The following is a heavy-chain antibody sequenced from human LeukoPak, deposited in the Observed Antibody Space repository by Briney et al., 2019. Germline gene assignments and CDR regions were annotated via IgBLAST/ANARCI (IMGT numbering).Heavy chain of an antibody. V-gene: IGHV3-23*01. CDR3: AKRSAESSGYFNY. D-gene: IGHD6-19*01. CDR2: ITGSGAFT. J-gene: IGHJ4*02. Sequence: GGSLRLSCAASEFSVGSNYMTWVRQAPGKGLEWVSAITGSGAFTDYADSVKGRFTISRDNSKNTLYLQMNSLRAEDTAVYYCAKRSAESSGYFNYWGQGILVTVSS. CDR1: EFSVGSNY.